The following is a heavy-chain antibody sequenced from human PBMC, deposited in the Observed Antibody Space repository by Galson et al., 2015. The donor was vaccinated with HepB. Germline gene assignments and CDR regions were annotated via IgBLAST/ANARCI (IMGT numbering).Heavy chain of an antibody. CDR1: GFTFSSYW. CDR3: ARETNYDFWSGYYTRWFDP. CDR2: IKQDGSEK. V-gene: IGHV3-7*01. D-gene: IGHD3-3*01. J-gene: IGHJ5*02. Sequence: SLRLSCAASGFTFSSYWMSWVRQAPGKGLEWVANIKQDGSEKYYVDSVKGRFTISRDNAKNSLYLQMNSLRAEDTAVYYCARETNYDFWSGYYTRWFDPWGQGTLVTVSS.